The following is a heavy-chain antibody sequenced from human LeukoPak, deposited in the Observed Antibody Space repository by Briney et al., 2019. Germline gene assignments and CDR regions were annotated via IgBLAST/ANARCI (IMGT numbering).Heavy chain of an antibody. Sequence: PGGSLLLSCAASGFTFSSYSMNWVRQAPGKGLEWVSFISSGSSYIYYADSVKGRFTISRDNAKNSLYLQMNSLRAEDTAVYYCARDFLRFGELLGEDWFDPWGQGTLVTVSS. CDR3: ARDFLRFGELLGEDWFDP. V-gene: IGHV3-21*01. D-gene: IGHD3-10*01. CDR2: ISSGSSYI. CDR1: GFTFSSYS. J-gene: IGHJ5*02.